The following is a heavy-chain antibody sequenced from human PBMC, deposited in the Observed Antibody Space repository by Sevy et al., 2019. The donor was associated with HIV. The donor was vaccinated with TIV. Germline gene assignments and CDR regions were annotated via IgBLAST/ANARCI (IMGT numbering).Heavy chain of an antibody. CDR3: ARDRGEILRSAFKS. V-gene: IGHV3-30*04. D-gene: IGHD3-10*01. CDR2: ISYDGRNNK. Sequence: GGSLRLSCAASGFTFSEFAMHWVRQAPGKGLEWVAVISYDGRNNKYNADSVKGRFTISRDNSKNTLYLQMNSLRADDTAIYYCARDRGEILRSAFKSWGQGTLVTVSS. CDR1: GFTFSEFA. J-gene: IGHJ5*02.